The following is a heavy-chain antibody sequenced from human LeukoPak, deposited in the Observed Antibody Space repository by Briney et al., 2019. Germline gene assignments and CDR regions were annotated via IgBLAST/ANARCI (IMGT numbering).Heavy chain of an antibody. CDR2: ISSSSSYI. J-gene: IGHJ4*02. Sequence: GGSLRLSCAASGFTFSSYSMNWVRRAPGKGLEWVSSISSSSSYIYYADSVKGRFTISRDNAKNSLYLQMNSLRAEDTAVYYCARAQTVDIVATTNLDHWGQGTLVTVSS. CDR3: ARAQTVDIVATTNLDH. D-gene: IGHD5-12*01. CDR1: GFTFSSYS. V-gene: IGHV3-21*01.